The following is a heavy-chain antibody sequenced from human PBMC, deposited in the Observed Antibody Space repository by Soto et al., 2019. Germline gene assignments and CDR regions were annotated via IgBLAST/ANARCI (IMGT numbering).Heavy chain of an antibody. V-gene: IGHV4-31*03. J-gene: IGHJ3*02. D-gene: IGHD4-17*01. CDR2: IYYSGST. Sequence: QVQLQESGPGLVKPSQTLSLTCTVSGGSISSGGYFWSWIRQHPGKGLEWIGYIYYSGSTYYNPSLKSRVTISVDTSKNQFSLKLSSVTAADTAVYYCATSHYGDYFGGAFDIWGQGTMVTVSS. CDR3: ATSHYGDYFGGAFDI. CDR1: GGSISSGGYF.